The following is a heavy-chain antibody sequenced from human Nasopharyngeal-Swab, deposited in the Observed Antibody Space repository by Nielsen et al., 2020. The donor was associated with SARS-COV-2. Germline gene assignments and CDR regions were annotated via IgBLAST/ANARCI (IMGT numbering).Heavy chain of an antibody. D-gene: IGHD3-10*01. V-gene: IGHV4-34*01. Sequence: CQAPGKGLEWIGEINHSGSTNYNPSLKSRVTISVDTSKNQFSLKLSSVTAADTAVYYCARGRGGWLGVNWFDPWGQGTLVTVSS. CDR2: INHSGST. J-gene: IGHJ5*02. CDR3: ARGRGGWLGVNWFDP.